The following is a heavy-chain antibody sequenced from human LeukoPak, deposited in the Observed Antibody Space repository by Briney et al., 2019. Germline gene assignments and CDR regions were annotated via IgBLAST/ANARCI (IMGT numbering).Heavy chain of an antibody. CDR1: GFTFSSYN. Sequence: PGGSLRLSCAASGFTFSSYNMNWVRQAPGKGLEWVSYIRASSRTIYYADSVKGRFTISRDNAKNSLYLEMNSLGAEDTAVYYCATDSSGYKSFDYWGQGTLVTVSS. V-gene: IGHV3-48*01. CDR3: ATDSSGYKSFDY. CDR2: IRASSRTI. J-gene: IGHJ4*02. D-gene: IGHD3-22*01.